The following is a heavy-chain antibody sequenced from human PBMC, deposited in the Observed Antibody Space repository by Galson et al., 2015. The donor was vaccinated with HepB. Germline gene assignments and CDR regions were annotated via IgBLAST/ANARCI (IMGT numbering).Heavy chain of an antibody. V-gene: IGHV3-30*18. Sequence: SLRLSCAASGFTFSACGIHWVRQAPGKGLEWVAVMSYDGSKKYYADSVKGRSTISRDNSKNTLYLEVNSLRPEDTAVYYCAKDPGGFGPYGAHWGQGTLFTVSS. CDR2: MSYDGSKK. J-gene: IGHJ4*02. CDR3: AKDPGGFGPYGAH. CDR1: GFTFSACG. D-gene: IGHD4-17*01.